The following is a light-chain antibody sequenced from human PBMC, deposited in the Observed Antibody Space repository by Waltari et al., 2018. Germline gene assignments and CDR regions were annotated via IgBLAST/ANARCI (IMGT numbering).Light chain of an antibody. Sequence: EILMTQSPATLSVSPGERATLSCRASQSLGRDLAWYQQRPAQAPRLLIYSATVRATGVPARFSASGSGTEFTLTISSLQSEDVAVYYCQHFNNWPPWAFGQGTKVEIK. CDR2: SAT. V-gene: IGKV3-15*01. CDR1: QSLGRD. CDR3: QHFNNWPPWA. J-gene: IGKJ1*01.